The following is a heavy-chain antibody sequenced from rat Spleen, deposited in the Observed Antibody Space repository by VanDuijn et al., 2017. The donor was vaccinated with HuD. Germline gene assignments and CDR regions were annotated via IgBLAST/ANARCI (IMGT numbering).Heavy chain of an antibody. D-gene: IGHD1-6*01. J-gene: IGHJ4*01. Sequence: EVQLVESGGGLVQPGRSLKLSYAASGFTFNNYWMTWIRQAPGKGLEWVASITNASGRTYYPDSVKGRFTISRDNAKSTLSLQMNILRSEDTATYYCTRAMYTTDYYYAKGYYVMDAWGQGASVTVSS. CDR3: TRAMYTTDYYYAKGYYVMDA. V-gene: IGHV5-31*01. CDR1: GFTFNNYW. CDR2: ITNASGRT.